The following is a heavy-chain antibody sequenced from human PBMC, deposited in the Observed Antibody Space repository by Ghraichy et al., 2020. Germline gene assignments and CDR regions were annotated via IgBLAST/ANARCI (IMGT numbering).Heavy chain of an antibody. V-gene: IGHV4-61*01. Sequence: ESLNISCTVSGGSVSSGSYYWSWIRQPPGKGLEWIGYIYYSGSTNYNPSLKSRVTISVHTSKNQFSLKLSSVTAADTAVYYCARSVYDTSGYYYRDWGQGTLVTVSS. CDR2: IYYSGST. J-gene: IGHJ4*02. D-gene: IGHD3-22*01. CDR1: GGSVSSGSYY. CDR3: ARSVYDTSGYYYRD.